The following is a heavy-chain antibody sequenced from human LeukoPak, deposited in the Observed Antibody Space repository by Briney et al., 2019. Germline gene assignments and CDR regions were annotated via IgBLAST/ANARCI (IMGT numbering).Heavy chain of an antibody. CDR1: GGSISSGGYS. D-gene: IGHD7-27*01. CDR3: ASHPGDSTNDYYYGMDV. J-gene: IGHJ6*02. Sequence: SETLSLTCAVSGGSISSGGYSWSWIRQPPGKGLEWIGYIYHSGSTYYNPSLKSRVTISVDRSKNQFSLKLSSVTAADTAVYYCASHPGDSTNDYYYGMDVWGQGTTVTVSS. V-gene: IGHV4-30-2*02. CDR2: IYHSGST.